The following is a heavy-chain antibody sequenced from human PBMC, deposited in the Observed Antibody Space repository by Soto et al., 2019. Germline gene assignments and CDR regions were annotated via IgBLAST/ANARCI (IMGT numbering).Heavy chain of an antibody. CDR3: AKAPDIVLMVYAPGAFDY. V-gene: IGHV3-23*01. J-gene: IGHJ4*02. Sequence: HPGGSLRLSCAASGFTFSSYAMSWVRQAPGKGLEWVSAISGSGGSTYYADSVKGRFTISRDNSKNTLYLQMNSLRAEDTAVYYCAKAPDIVLMVYAPGAFDYWGQGTLVTVSS. CDR1: GFTFSSYA. CDR2: ISGSGGST. D-gene: IGHD2-8*01.